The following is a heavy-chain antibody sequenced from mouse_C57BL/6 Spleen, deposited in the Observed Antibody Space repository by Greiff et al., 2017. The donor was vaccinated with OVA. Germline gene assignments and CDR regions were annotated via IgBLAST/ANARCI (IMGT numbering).Heavy chain of an antibody. Sequence: EVKLVESGGGLVQPGGSMKLSCVASGFTFSNYWMNWVRQSPEKGLEWVAQIRLKSDNYATHYAESVKGRFTISRDDSKSSVYLQMNNLRAEDTGIYYCTKGYYSSLFAYWGQGTLVTVSA. CDR2: IRLKSDNYAT. V-gene: IGHV6-3*01. J-gene: IGHJ3*01. CDR1: GFTFSNYW. CDR3: TKGYYSSLFAY. D-gene: IGHD2-12*01.